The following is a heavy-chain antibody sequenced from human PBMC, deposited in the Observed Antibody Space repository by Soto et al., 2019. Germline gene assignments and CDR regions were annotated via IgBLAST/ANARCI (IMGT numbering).Heavy chain of an antibody. CDR1: GYTFTNQG. J-gene: IGHJ4*02. Sequence: ASVKVSCKASGYTFTNQGISWVRQAPGQGLEWMGWISAYNGNTNYEQKLQGRVTMTTDTSTSTAYMELRSLRSDDTDVYYCARVYNWNYFDYWGQGTLVTVSS. D-gene: IGHD1-20*01. CDR3: ARVYNWNYFDY. V-gene: IGHV1-18*01. CDR2: ISAYNGNT.